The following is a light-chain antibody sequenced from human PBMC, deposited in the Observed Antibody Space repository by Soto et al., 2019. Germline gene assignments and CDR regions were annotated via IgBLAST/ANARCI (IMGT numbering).Light chain of an antibody. CDR1: SSNIGNNA. V-gene: IGLV1-36*01. CDR3: AAWDDSLYGVV. Sequence: QSVLTQPPSVSDAPRQRVTISCSGSSSNIGNNAVNWYQQLPGKAPKLLIYYDDLLPSGVSDRFSGSKSGTSASLAISGLQSEDEADYYCAAWDDSLYGVVFGGGTKLTVL. CDR2: YDD. J-gene: IGLJ2*01.